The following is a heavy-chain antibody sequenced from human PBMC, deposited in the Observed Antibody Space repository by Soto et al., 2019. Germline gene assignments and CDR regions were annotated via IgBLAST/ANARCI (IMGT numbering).Heavy chain of an antibody. D-gene: IGHD6-19*01. V-gene: IGHV4-39*01. CDR1: GGSISSSSYY. CDR3: ARSSSGWYRCLDY. J-gene: IGHJ4*02. Sequence: QLQLQESGPGLVKPSETLSLTCTVSGGSISSSSYYWGWIRQPPGKGLEWIGRIYYSGSTYYNPSLKSLVTIAVDTSKNQFSLKLSSVTAADPAVYYCARSSSGWYRCLDYWGQGTLVTVSS. CDR2: IYYSGST.